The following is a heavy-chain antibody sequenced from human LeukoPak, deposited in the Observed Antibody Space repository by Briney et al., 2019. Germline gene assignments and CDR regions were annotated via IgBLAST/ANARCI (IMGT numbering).Heavy chain of an antibody. V-gene: IGHV3-53*01. D-gene: IGHD3-10*01. CDR2: IYSGGNT. Sequence: GGSLRLTCAASGFTISSNYMSWVRQAPGKGLKWDSVIYSGGNTYYSDYVKGRITISRDNSKNKKYLQMKRMRVEDTAVYWCSRDQASGVQSPNYIHYWGQATLATAPS. J-gene: IGHJ4*02. CDR3: SRDQASGVQSPNYIHY. CDR1: GFTISSNY.